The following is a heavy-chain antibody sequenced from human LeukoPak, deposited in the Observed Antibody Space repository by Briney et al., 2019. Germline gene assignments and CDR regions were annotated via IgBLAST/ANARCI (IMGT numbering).Heavy chain of an antibody. Sequence: GGSLRLSCAASGFTFSSYNMKWVRQAPGEGLEGVSSISRTGTYIYYADSVKGRFTVSRDNAQNSLYLQMNSLRVEGTAVYYCARVLETDCTGGSCYSGLDYWGQGTLVTVSS. V-gene: IGHV3-21*01. J-gene: IGHJ4*02. D-gene: IGHD2-15*01. CDR1: GFTFSSYN. CDR3: ARVLETDCTGGSCYSGLDY. CDR2: ISRTGTYI.